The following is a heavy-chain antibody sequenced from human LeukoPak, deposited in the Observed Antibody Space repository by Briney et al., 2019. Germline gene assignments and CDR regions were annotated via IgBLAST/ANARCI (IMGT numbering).Heavy chain of an antibody. CDR1: GASIDTGTYY. D-gene: IGHD6-13*01. CDR3: ARVLRSSSWAKYFQH. Sequence: SETLSLTCSVSGASIDTGTYYWTWIRQPAGKGLEFIGRIYNTGVANYNPSLKSRVTISVDKSKNQFSLKLSSVTAADTAVYYCARVLRSSSWAKYFQHWGQGTLVTVSS. J-gene: IGHJ1*01. V-gene: IGHV4-61*02. CDR2: IYNTGVA.